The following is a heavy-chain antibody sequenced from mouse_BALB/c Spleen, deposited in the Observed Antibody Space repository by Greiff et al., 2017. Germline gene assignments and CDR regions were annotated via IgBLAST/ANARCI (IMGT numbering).Heavy chain of an antibody. CDR3: ARVLYYGASGWWFDV. CDR2: ISSGGSYT. V-gene: IGHV5-6*02. CDR1: GFTFSSYG. J-gene: IGHJ1*01. Sequence: DVKLVESGGDLVRPGGSLKLSCAASGFTFSSYGMSWVSQTPDKRLEWVATISSGGSYTYYPDSLKGRFTISRDNATNTPYLQMSSLKSEDTAMSYDARVLYYGASGWWFDVWGEGTTVTVSA. D-gene: IGHD1-1*02.